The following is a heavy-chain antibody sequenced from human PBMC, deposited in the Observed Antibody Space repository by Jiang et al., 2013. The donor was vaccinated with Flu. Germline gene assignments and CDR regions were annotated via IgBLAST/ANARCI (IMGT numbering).Heavy chain of an antibody. CDR2: IYWDDDK. Sequence: KPTQTLTLTCTFSGFSLSTSGVGVGWIRQPPGKALEWLAVIYWDDDKRYSPSLNSRLTITKDTSKNQVVLTVTNMDPVDTATYYCAHRLEGGDYSYFDYWGQGILVTVSS. CDR3: AHRLEGGDYSYFDY. V-gene: IGHV2-5*02. J-gene: IGHJ4*02. D-gene: IGHD2-21*02. CDR1: GFSLSTSGVG.